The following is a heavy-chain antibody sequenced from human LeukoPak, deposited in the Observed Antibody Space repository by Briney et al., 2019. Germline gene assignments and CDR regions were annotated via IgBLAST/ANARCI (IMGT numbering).Heavy chain of an antibody. D-gene: IGHD3-10*01. Sequence: PSETLSLTCTVSGGSISSYYWSWIRQPPGKGLEWIGYIYYSGSTNYNPSLKSRVTISVDTSKNQFSLKLSSVTAADTAVYYCARELGGWMGNWFDPWGQGTLVTVSS. V-gene: IGHV4-59*01. CDR1: GGSISSYY. J-gene: IGHJ5*02. CDR2: IYYSGST. CDR3: ARELGGWMGNWFDP.